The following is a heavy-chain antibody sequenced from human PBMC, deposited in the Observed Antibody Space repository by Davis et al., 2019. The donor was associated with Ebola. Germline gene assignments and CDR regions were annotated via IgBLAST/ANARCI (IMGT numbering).Heavy chain of an antibody. J-gene: IGHJ4*02. CDR1: GFSLSTSGVG. CDR3: GHCGPDCYPEDRATLDS. Sequence: SGPTLVKPTQTLTLTCNFSGFSLSTSGVGVGWIRQPPGKAQEWLVFIYWDDDKSYSPSLKNRVTITKDTSQDQVVLTVTNLDPVDTATYHCGHCGPDCYPEDRATLDSWGQGALVIVSS. D-gene: IGHD2-21*02. CDR2: IYWDDDK. V-gene: IGHV2-5*02.